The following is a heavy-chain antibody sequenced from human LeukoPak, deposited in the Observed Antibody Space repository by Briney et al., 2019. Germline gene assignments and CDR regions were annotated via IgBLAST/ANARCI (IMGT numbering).Heavy chain of an antibody. CDR1: GYTLTELS. CDR3: ATDLFADYYDSSGYRDAFDI. J-gene: IGHJ3*02. Sequence: ASVKVSCKVSGYTLTELSMHWVRQAPGKGLEWMGGFDPEDGKTIYAQKFQGRVTMTEDTSTDTAYMELSSLRSEDTAVYYCATDLFADYYDSSGYRDAFDIWGQGTMVTVSS. CDR2: FDPEDGKT. V-gene: IGHV1-24*01. D-gene: IGHD3-22*01.